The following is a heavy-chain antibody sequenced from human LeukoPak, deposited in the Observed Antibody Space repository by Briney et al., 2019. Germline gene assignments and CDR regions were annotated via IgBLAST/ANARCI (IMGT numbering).Heavy chain of an antibody. J-gene: IGHJ4*02. V-gene: IGHV3-53*01. CDR3: ARDAAAQQLVHYFDY. CDR1: GCTVSSNF. CDR2: IYSGCST. D-gene: IGHD6-13*01. Sequence: GGSLRLSCAASGCTVSSNFMSWGRQAPGQGLELVSLIYSGCSTYYADSVKGRFTISRDNSKNTLYLQMNSLRAEDTAVYYCARDAAAQQLVHYFDYWGQGTLVTVSS.